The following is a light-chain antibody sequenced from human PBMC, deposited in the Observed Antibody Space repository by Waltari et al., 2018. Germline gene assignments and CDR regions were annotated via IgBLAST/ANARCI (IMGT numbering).Light chain of an antibody. CDR1: RYVGTS. CDR2: DAS. Sequence: EIVMTQSPATLSMSPGERATLSCRASRYVGTSLAWYHQKPGQAPRLLIYDASARATGIPARFSGSGSGTEFTLTISSLQSEDFVVYYCQQYNYWPPAYSFGQGTKLEIK. CDR3: QQYNYWPPAYS. V-gene: IGKV3-15*01. J-gene: IGKJ2*01.